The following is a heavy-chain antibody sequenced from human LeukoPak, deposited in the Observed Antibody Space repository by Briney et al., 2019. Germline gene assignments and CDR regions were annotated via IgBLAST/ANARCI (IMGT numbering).Heavy chain of an antibody. CDR2: ISGSGGST. CDR1: GFTFSSYA. D-gene: IGHD3-22*01. V-gene: IGHV3-23*01. CDR3: AKDASGYYYDSSGYRVS. Sequence: GGSLRLSCAASGFTFSSYAMSWVRQAPGKGLEWVSAISGSGGSTYYADSVKGRFTISRDNSKNTLYLQMNSLRAEDTAVYYCAKDASGYYYDSSGYRVSWGQGTLVTVSS. J-gene: IGHJ5*02.